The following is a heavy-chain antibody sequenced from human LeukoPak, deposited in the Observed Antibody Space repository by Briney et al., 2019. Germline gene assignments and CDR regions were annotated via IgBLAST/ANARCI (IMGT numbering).Heavy chain of an antibody. CDR2: SRRKANSYTT. CDR1: GFTFSLYN. D-gene: IGHD1-14*01. V-gene: IGHV3-72*01. J-gene: IGHJ4*02. CDR3: TRRMTSNRYFDY. Sequence: HGGSLRLSCAASGFTFSLYNMNWVRQAPGKGLEWVGLSRRKANSYTTEYAPSVKDRFTISRDDSKNSLYLQMNSLKTEDTAMYYCTRRMTSNRYFDYWGQGILVTVSS.